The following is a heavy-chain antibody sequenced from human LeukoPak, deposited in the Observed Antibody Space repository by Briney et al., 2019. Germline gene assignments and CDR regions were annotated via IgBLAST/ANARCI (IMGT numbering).Heavy chain of an antibody. CDR1: GFTFSSYS. CDR3: AKGTLGDYRAGPDY. J-gene: IGHJ4*02. CDR2: ISWDGGST. Sequence: PGGSLRLSCAASGFTFSSYSMNWVRQAPGKGLEWVSFISWDGGSTYYADSVKVRFTISRDNSKNSLYLQMNSLRAEDTALYYCAKGTLGDYRAGPDYWGRGTLVTVSS. D-gene: IGHD4-17*01. V-gene: IGHV3-43D*03.